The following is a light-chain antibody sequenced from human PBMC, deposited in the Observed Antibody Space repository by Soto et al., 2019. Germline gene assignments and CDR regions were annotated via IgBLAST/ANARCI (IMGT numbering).Light chain of an antibody. J-gene: IGLJ1*01. CDR3: SSYTSSSPPESV. CDR2: DVS. V-gene: IGLV2-14*04. Sequence: GTSSDGGGYNYVSWYQQHPGKAPTLMIADVSNRPSGVSNRFSGSKSGNTASLTISGLQAEDEADYYCSSYTSSSPPESVFGTGTKVTVL. CDR1: SSDGGGYNY.